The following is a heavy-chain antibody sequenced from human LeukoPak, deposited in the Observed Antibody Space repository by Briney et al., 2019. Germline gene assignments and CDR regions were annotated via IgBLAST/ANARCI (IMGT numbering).Heavy chain of an antibody. V-gene: IGHV6-1*01. D-gene: IGHD3-16*01. Sequence: SQTLSLTCAITGDSFASNSVTWNWLRQSPSRGLEWLGGTHYTSNWITDYAVSVKSRITVNADTSMHQFYLQLNSGTHEDTAVYCCARRFHGGHLSRFDYWGQGTLVTVSS. CDR1: GDSFASNSVT. J-gene: IGHJ4*02. CDR3: ARRFHGGHLSRFDY. CDR2: THYTSNWIT.